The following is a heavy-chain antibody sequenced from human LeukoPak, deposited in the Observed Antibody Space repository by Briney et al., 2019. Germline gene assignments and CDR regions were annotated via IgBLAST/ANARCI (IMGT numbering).Heavy chain of an antibody. D-gene: IGHD3-22*01. CDR2: INPSGGST. J-gene: IGHJ4*02. V-gene: IGHV1-46*01. CDR3: ARSLLVYYDSSGYPDY. CDR1: GYTFTSYY. Sequence: ASVKVSCKASGYTFTSYYMHWVRQAPGQGLEWMGIINPSGGSTSYAQKFQGRVTMTTDTSTSTAYMELRSLRSDDTAVYYCARSLLVYYDSSGYPDYWGQGTLVTVSS.